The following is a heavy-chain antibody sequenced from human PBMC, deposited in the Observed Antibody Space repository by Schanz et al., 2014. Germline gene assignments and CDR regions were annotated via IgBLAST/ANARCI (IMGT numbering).Heavy chain of an antibody. Sequence: PGGSLRLSCAASGFSFSDHAMDWVRQAAGKGLECVGRVRKKEFSDDTEEYAASVRGRFTISRDDSKNVVNLQMNGLKTEDTAMYYCVREGSTTPVACLRSFDWLGRFDYWGQGALVTVSS. D-gene: IGHD3-9*01. V-gene: IGHV3-72*01. CDR2: VRKKEFSDDTE. CDR1: GFSFSDHA. J-gene: IGHJ4*02. CDR3: VREGSTTPVACLRSFDWLGRFDY.